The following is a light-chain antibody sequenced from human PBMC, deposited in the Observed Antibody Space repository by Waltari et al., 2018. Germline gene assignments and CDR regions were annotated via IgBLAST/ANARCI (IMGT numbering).Light chain of an antibody. Sequence: DIQMTAVPPTLSASVGDRVTITCQVSQNINRWLVWYQQKPGKAPRLLIYTPSSLENGVPSRFSGGGSGTEFTLTISGLQPDDFATYYCQQYNTNLFTFGPGPTVDFK. CDR3: QQYNTNLFT. CDR1: QNINRW. V-gene: IGKV1-5*03. CDR2: TPS. J-gene: IGKJ3*01.